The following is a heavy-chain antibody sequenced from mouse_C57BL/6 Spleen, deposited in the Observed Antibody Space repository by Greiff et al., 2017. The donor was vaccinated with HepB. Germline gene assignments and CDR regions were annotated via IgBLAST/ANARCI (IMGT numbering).Heavy chain of an antibody. CDR2: IDPEDGET. V-gene: IGHV14-2*01. CDR1: GFNIKDYY. Sequence: VQLQQSGAELVKPGASVKLSCKASGFNIKDYYMHWVKQRTEQGLEWIGRIDPEDGETKYAPKFKGKATITADTSSNTAYLQLSSLTSEDTAVYYCARQSSNYGSFDDWGQGTTLTVSS. J-gene: IGHJ2*01. D-gene: IGHD1-1*01. CDR3: ARQSSNYGSFDD.